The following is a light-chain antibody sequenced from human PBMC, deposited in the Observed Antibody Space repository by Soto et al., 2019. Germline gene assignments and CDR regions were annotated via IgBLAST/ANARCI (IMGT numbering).Light chain of an antibody. J-gene: IGKJ1*01. Sequence: AIQMTQSPSSLSASVGDRVTITCRASQDIRNDLGWYQQKPGQAPKLLIYAASSLQSGVSSRLSGSGSGRDFTLTISSLQPEDFATYYCLQVFNFPRTFAQGTKVDIK. CDR3: LQVFNFPRT. CDR2: AAS. CDR1: QDIRND. V-gene: IGKV1-6*02.